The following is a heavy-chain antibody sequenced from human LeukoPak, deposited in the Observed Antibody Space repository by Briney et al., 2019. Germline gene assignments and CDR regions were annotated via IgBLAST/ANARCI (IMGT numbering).Heavy chain of an antibody. CDR3: ARGQYFSTTYYFDS. J-gene: IGHJ4*02. V-gene: IGHV3-7*03. CDR2: IKQAGTEK. CDR1: GFTFSSYW. Sequence: QSGGSLRLSCAASGFTFSSYWMTWVRQAPGKGLEWVANIKQAGTEKYYVDSVKGRFTISRDNAKNSLFLQMNSLRAEDTAVYFCARGQYFSTTYYFDSWGQGTLVTVSS. D-gene: IGHD2/OR15-2a*01.